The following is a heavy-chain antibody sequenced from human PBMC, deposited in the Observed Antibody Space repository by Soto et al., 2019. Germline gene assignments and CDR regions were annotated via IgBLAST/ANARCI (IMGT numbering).Heavy chain of an antibody. V-gene: IGHV1-8*01. CDR3: ARIPPNCISTTCLFDY. D-gene: IGHD2-2*01. CDR1: GYTFTSYD. CDR2: VNTNSGNT. Sequence: ASVKVSCKASGYTFTSYDINWVRQAAGHGLEWMGWVNTNSGNTGYAQKFQGRVTMTRNTSITTAFMELSSLKSEDTAVYYCARIPPNCISTTCLFDYWGQGTLVTVSS. J-gene: IGHJ4*02.